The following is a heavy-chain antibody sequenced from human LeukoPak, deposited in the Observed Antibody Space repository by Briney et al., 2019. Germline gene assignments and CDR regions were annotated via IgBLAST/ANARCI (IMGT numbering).Heavy chain of an antibody. Sequence: GESLKISCKGSGYRLTSYWIGWVRQMPGKGLEWMGIIYPGDSDTRYSPSFQGQATISADKSISTAHLQWSSLKASDTAMYYCARWDGDILTGYTMGEYFDYWGQGTLVTVSS. D-gene: IGHD3-9*01. J-gene: IGHJ4*02. CDR3: ARWDGDILTGYTMGEYFDY. V-gene: IGHV5-51*01. CDR1: GYRLTSYW. CDR2: IYPGDSDT.